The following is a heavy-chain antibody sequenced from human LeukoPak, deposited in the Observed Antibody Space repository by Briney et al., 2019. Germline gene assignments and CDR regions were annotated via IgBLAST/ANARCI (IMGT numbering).Heavy chain of an antibody. Sequence: GGSLRPSCAASGFTFSSYAMHWVRQAPGKGLEWVAVISYDGSNKYYADSVKGRFTISRDNSKNTLYLQMNSLRAEDTAVYYCARGTYIVVVVAADYWGQGTLVTVSS. CDR2: ISYDGSNK. D-gene: IGHD2-15*01. V-gene: IGHV3-30-3*01. CDR3: ARGTYIVVVVAADY. J-gene: IGHJ4*02. CDR1: GFTFSSYA.